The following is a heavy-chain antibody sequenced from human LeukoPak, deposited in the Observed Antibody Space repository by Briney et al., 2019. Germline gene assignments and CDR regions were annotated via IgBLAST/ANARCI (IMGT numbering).Heavy chain of an antibody. J-gene: IGHJ4*02. CDR2: MYYSGSA. D-gene: IGHD6-19*01. CDR3: ARQSSYSSGWYFDY. CDR1: GGSVSDSRCY. Sequence: SETLSLTCTVSGGSVSDSRCYWGSIRQPPGKGLEWIGNMYYSGSANYNPSLKSRVTISIDTSKNQFSLKLSSVTAADTAVYYCARQSSYSSGWYFDYWGQGTLVTVSS. V-gene: IGHV4-39*01.